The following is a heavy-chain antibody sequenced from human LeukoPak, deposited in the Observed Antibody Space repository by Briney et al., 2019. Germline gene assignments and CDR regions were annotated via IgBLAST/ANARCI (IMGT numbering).Heavy chain of an antibody. CDR2: INHSGST. D-gene: IGHD3-16*02. CDR3: ARQLRNYYDYVWGSYRY. J-gene: IGHJ4*02. Sequence: SETLSLTCAVYGGSFSGYYWSWIRQPPGKGLEWIGEINHSGSTNYNPSLKSRVTVSVDTSKNQFSLKLSSVTAADTAVYYCARQLRNYYDYVWGSYRYWGQGTLVTVSS. CDR1: GGSFSGYY. V-gene: IGHV4-34*01.